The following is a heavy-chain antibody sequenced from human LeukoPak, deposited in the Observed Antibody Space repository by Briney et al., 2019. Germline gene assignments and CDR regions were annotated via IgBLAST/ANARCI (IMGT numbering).Heavy chain of an antibody. CDR2: INHSGST. J-gene: IGHJ3*02. D-gene: IGHD3-22*01. CDR3: ARESYYDSSGYSHDAFDI. Sequence: SETLSLTCAVYGGSFSGYSWSWIRQPPGKGLEWIGEINHSGSTNYNPSLKSRVTISVDTSKNQFSLKLSSATAADTAVYYCARESYYDSSGYSHDAFDIWGQGTMVTVSS. V-gene: IGHV4-34*01. CDR1: GGSFSGYS.